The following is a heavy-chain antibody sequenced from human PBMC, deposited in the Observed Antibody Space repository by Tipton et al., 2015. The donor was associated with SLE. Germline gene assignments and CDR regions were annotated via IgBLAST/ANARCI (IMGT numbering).Heavy chain of an antibody. CDR3: VLLELPLGYCSGGSCPDAFDI. CDR1: GGSISSSSYY. Sequence: TLSLTCTVSGGSISSSSYYWGWIRQPPGKGLEWVGSIYYSGSTYYNPSLKRRVTISVDTSKNQFSLKLSSVTAADTAVYYCVLLELPLGYCSGGSCPDAFDIWGQGTMVTVSS. D-gene: IGHD2-15*01. J-gene: IGHJ3*02. CDR2: IYYSGST. V-gene: IGHV4-39*07.